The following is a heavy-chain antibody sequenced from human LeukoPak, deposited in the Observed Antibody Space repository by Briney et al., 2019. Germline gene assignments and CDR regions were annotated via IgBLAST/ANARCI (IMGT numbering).Heavy chain of an antibody. V-gene: IGHV4-39*07. CDR3: ARAQKNGMDV. CDR2: IYHSGST. Sequence: SETLSLTCTVSGGSISNTDSYWNWIRQPPGKGLEWIGEIYHSGSTNYNSSLKSRVTISVDKSKNQFSLKLSSVTAADTAAYYCARAQKNGMDVWGQGTTVTVSS. J-gene: IGHJ6*02. CDR1: GGSISNTDSY.